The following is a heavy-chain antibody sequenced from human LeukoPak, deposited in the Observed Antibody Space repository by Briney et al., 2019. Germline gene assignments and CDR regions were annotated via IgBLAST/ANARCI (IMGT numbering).Heavy chain of an antibody. J-gene: IGHJ4*02. Sequence: SETLSLTCTVSGGSISSGDYYWGWIRQPPGKGLEWIGYIYYSGSTYYNPSLKSRVTISVDTSKNQFSLKLSSVTAADTAVYYCARVDTATYYFDYWGQGTLVTVSS. CDR2: IYYSGST. CDR1: GGSISSGDYY. V-gene: IGHV4-30-4*01. D-gene: IGHD5-18*01. CDR3: ARVDTATYYFDY.